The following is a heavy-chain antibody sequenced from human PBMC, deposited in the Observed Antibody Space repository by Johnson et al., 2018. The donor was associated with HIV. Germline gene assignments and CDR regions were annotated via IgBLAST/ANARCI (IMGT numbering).Heavy chain of an antibody. V-gene: IGHV3-66*03. Sequence: EVQLVESGGGLIQTGGSLRLSCVASGFTVSSNYMNWVRQAPGKGLEWVSFIYSDGSTYYADSVKGRFTISRDNSKNTLYLQMNSLRAEDTAVYYCARVRPNPTVTTRGAAFDIWGQGTMVTVSS. D-gene: IGHD4-17*01. CDR1: GFTVSSNY. J-gene: IGHJ3*02. CDR2: IYSDGST. CDR3: ARVRPNPTVTTRGAAFDI.